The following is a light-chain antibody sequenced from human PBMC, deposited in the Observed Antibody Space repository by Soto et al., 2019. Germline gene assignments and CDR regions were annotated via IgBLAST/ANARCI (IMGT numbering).Light chain of an antibody. CDR1: TSDIDGYNY. J-gene: IGLJ3*02. CDR3: AAWDDTLNAWV. CDR2: EVS. Sequence: QSALTQPPSVSGSPGQSITISCTGTTSDIDGYNYVSWYQQHPGKAPKLIIYEVSDRPSGVSDRFSGSKSGSTASLTISGLQSEDEAHYYCAAWDDTLNAWVFGGGTKVTVL. V-gene: IGLV2-14*01.